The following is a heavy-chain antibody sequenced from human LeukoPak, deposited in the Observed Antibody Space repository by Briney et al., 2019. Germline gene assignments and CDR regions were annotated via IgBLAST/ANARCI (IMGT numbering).Heavy chain of an antibody. CDR3: ARGDGYHGGFDY. CDR2: ISISTSTT. Sequence: GGSLRLSCAASRFTFSNYNMNWVRQAPGKGLEWLSYISISTSTTYYADSVKGRFTISRDNAKNSLYLQMNSLRAEDTAVYYCARGDGYHGGFDYWGQGTLVTVSS. CDR1: RFTFSNYN. J-gene: IGHJ4*02. D-gene: IGHD5-24*01. V-gene: IGHV3-48*04.